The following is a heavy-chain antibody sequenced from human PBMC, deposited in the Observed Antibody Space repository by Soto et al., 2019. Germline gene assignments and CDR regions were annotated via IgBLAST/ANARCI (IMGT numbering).Heavy chain of an antibody. CDR1: GGNIINRSDS. V-gene: IGHV4-39*01. CDR3: ARHDGFSSGWIFDY. J-gene: IGHJ4*01. CDR2: IYYHGNT. D-gene: IGHD6-19*01. Sequence: SVPQCLTCTVAGGNIINRSDSWSWKRKPPGKTLEWIGTIYYHGNTYSTPSLKSRVTISVDTSNNQLSLKLRSVTAADTAVYYCARHDGFSSGWIFDYWGHGTLVTVSS.